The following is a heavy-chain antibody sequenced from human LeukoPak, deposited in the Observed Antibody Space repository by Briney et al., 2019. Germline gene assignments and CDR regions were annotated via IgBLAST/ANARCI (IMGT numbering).Heavy chain of an antibody. CDR3: AGLPMITFGGVN. CDR1: GLPLSRNY. Sequence: GHPLTLSCSVSGLPLSRNYIRWVRHPRGEGLVWVSVIYRCGNTYYADSVKGRFTISRYNSKNTLYLQMNSLRAEDTAVYYCAGLPMITFGGVNWGQGTLVTVSS. V-gene: IGHV3-53*01. CDR2: IYRCGNT. J-gene: IGHJ4*02. D-gene: IGHD3-16*01.